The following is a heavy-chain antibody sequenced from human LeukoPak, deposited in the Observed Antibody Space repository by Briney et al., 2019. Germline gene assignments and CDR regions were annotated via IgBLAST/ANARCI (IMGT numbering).Heavy chain of an antibody. D-gene: IGHD4-23*01. CDR2: ISSSGTMI. V-gene: IGHV3-48*03. CDR3: ASWVVTPIDY. Sequence: TGGSLRLSCAASGFTFSGYAMNWVRQAPGKGLEWISYISSSGTMIYWADSVKGRFTISRDNAKNSLYLQMNSLRAEDTAVYYCASWVVTPIDYWGQGTLVTVSS. CDR1: GFTFSGYA. J-gene: IGHJ4*02.